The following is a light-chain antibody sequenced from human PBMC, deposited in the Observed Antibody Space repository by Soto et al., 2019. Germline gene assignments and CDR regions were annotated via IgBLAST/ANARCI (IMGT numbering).Light chain of an antibody. CDR2: AAS. CDR3: QQSYSIPLA. CDR1: QSIYTH. Sequence: DIQVTQSPSSLSASVGDSVTISCRASQSIYTHLHWYQQKPGKAPNLLIFAASSLQSGVPSRFSGSGSGTDFTLTITSLQPEDFATYYCQQSYSIPLAFGGGTKLEIK. V-gene: IGKV1-39*01. J-gene: IGKJ4*01.